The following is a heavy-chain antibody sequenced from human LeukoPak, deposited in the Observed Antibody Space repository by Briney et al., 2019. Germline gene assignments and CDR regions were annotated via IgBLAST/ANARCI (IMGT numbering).Heavy chain of an antibody. CDR1: GFSLSTSGMC. V-gene: IGHV2-70*11. CDR3: ARTPYSSGWQPFDY. J-gene: IGHJ4*02. CDR2: IDWDDDK. Sequence: SGPALVKPTQTLTLTCTSSGFSLSTSGMCVSWIRQPPGKALEWLARIDWDDDKYYSTSLKTRLTISKDTSKNQVVLTMTNMDPVDTATYYCARTPYSSGWQPFDYWGQGTLVTVSS. D-gene: IGHD6-19*01.